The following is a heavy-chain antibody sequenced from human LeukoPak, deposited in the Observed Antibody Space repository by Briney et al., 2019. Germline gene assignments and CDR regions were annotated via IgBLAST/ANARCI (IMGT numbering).Heavy chain of an antibody. J-gene: IGHJ5*02. V-gene: IGHV4-39*01. CDR1: GGSISSSSYY. CDR2: IYYSGST. Sequence: PSETLSLTCTVSGGSISSSSYYWGWIRQPPGKGLEWIGSIYYSGSTYYNPSLKSRVTISVDTSKNQFSLKLSSVTAADTAVYYCARRDIVVVPVAISGWFDPWGQGTLVTVSS. D-gene: IGHD2-2*02. CDR3: ARRDIVVVPVAISGWFDP.